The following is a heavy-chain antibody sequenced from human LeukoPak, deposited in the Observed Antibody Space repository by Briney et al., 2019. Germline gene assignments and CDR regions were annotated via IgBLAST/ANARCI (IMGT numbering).Heavy chain of an antibody. J-gene: IGHJ4*02. V-gene: IGHV3-53*01. D-gene: IGHD6-19*01. CDR1: GFTVSSFY. Sequence: GGSLRLSCAASGFTVSSFYMSWVRQAPGKGLEWVSIIYSGSSTYYADSVKGRFTISRDNSKNTLYLQMDSLRAEDTAVYYCARYFSGWSWGYWGQGTLVTVSS. CDR3: ARYFSGWSWGY. CDR2: IYSGSST.